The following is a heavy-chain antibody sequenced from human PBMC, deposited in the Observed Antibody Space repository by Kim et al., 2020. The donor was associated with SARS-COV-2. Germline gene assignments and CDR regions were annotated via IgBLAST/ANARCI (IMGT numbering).Heavy chain of an antibody. CDR1: GFTFSDYY. CDR2: ISSSGSTI. Sequence: GGSLRLSCAASGFTFSDYYMSWIRQAPGKGLEWVSYISSSGSTIYYADSVKGRFTISRDNAKNSLYLQMNSLRAEDTAVYYCARETTWIQLWLPPLGYYYMDVWGKGTTVTVSS. CDR3: ARETTWIQLWLPPLGYYYMDV. D-gene: IGHD5-18*01. J-gene: IGHJ6*03. V-gene: IGHV3-11*01.